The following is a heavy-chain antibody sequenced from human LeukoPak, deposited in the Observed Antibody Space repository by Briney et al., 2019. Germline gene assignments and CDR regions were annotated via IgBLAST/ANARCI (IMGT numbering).Heavy chain of an antibody. J-gene: IGHJ4*02. CDR1: GFTLSNFA. CDR3: ARGSDLASYNELEY. Sequence: RTGGSLRLSCTASGFTLSNFAMSWVRRAPGKGLEWVSGNTGSVEYYANSVKGRFTISRDNYKNTLYLQMNSLVAEDTATYNCARGSDLASYNELEYWGQGTPVTVSS. V-gene: IGHV3-23*01. D-gene: IGHD2-21*01. CDR2: NTGSVE.